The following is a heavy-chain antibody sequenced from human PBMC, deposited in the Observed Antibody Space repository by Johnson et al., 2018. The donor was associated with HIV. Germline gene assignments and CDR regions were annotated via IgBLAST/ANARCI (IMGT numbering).Heavy chain of an antibody. CDR3: ARGRIYGAFAFDI. J-gene: IGHJ3*02. Sequence: VQLVESGGDVVRPGGSLRLSCAASGFTFSSYWMSWVRQAPGKGLEWVANIKQDGSEKYYVDSVKGRFTISRDNAKNSLYLQMNSLRAEDTAVYYCARGRIYGAFAFDIWGQGTMVTVSS. CDR2: IKQDGSEK. D-gene: IGHD3-10*01. CDR1: GFTFSSYW. V-gene: IGHV3-7*05.